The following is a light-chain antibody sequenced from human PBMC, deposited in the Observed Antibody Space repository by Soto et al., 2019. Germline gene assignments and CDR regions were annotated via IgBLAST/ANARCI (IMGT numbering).Light chain of an antibody. CDR2: DVS. CDR3: CSCAGSYTWV. J-gene: IGLJ3*02. V-gene: IGLV2-11*01. Sequence: QSVLTQPRSVSGSPGQSVTISCTGTSSDVGGYNYVSWYQQHPGKAPKLMIYDVSKRPSGVPDRFSGSKSGNTASLTISGLQAEDEADYYCCSCAGSYTWVFGGGTKLT. CDR1: SSDVGGYNY.